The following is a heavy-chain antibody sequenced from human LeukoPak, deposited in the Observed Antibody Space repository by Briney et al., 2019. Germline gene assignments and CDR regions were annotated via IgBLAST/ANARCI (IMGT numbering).Heavy chain of an antibody. J-gene: IGHJ4*02. V-gene: IGHV1-2*02. CDR2: INPNSGGT. CDR1: GYTFTSYG. CDR3: ARVGPGVLYSYGYGEGDSFDY. D-gene: IGHD5-18*01. Sequence: GASVKVSCKASGYTFTSYGISWVRQAPGQGLEWMGWINPNSGGTNYAQKFQGRVTMTRDTSISTAYMELSRLRSDDTAVYYCARVGPGVLYSYGYGEGDSFDYWGQGTLVTVSS.